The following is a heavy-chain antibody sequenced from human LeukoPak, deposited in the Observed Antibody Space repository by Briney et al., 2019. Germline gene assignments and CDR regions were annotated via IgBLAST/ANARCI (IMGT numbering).Heavy chain of an antibody. V-gene: IGHV4-4*07. CDR3: ARDQVLVNTAMITAFDS. Sequence: PSETLSLTCTVSGVSISSYYWSWIRQPAGKGLEWIGRIYTSGSTNYNPSLKSRVTMSVDTSKNQFSLKLSSVTAADTAVYYCARDQVLVNTAMITAFDSWGQGTLVTVSS. D-gene: IGHD5-18*01. CDR1: GVSISSYY. J-gene: IGHJ4*02. CDR2: IYTSGST.